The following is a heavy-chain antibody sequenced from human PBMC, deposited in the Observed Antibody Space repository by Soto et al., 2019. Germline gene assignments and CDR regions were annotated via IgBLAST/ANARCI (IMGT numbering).Heavy chain of an antibody. Sequence: GGSLRLSCAASGFTLSRHTMNWGRQAPGKGLEWVSFIGSRTSDIYYADSVKGRFTISRDNAKNSLYLDLTRLRAEDTAVYFCVRDYYDTSGYPNTFDMWGQGTMVTV. CDR3: VRDYYDTSGYPNTFDM. D-gene: IGHD3-22*01. CDR1: GFTLSRHT. V-gene: IGHV3-21*01. CDR2: IGSRTSDI. J-gene: IGHJ3*02.